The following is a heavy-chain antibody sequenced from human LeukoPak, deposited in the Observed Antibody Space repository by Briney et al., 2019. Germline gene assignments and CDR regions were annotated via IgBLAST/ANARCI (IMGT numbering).Heavy chain of an antibody. V-gene: IGHV4-34*01. J-gene: IGHJ4*02. CDR1: GGSFSDYS. D-gene: IGHD1-1*01. CDR2: INQSGGT. Sequence: SETLSLTCAVYGGSFSDYSWTWIRQPPGKGLEWIGEINQSGGTNHNPSLMSRVIMSVDTSKNQISLKVSSVTAADTAVYYCARHGNWNDIEYWGQGTLVTVSS. CDR3: ARHGNWNDIEY.